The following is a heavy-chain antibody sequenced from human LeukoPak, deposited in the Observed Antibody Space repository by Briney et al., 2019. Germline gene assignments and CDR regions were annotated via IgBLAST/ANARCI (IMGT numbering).Heavy chain of an antibody. V-gene: IGHV4-38-2*02. J-gene: IGHJ4*02. D-gene: IGHD2-2*01. Sequence: PSETLYLTCTVSGYSITSGYYWGWLRQSPGKGLEWIAIIYHNGSPYYTPSLKSRVAISLDTSKNQVSVKLKFVTAAETGVYHCARLGYCSSTSWYFESWGQGTLVTVPS. CDR1: GYSITSGYY. CDR3: ARLGYCSSTSWYFES. CDR2: IYHNGSP.